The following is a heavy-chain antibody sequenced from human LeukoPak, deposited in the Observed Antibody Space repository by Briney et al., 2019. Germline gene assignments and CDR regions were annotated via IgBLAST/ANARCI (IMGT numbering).Heavy chain of an antibody. CDR1: GGSFSGYY. J-gene: IGHJ5*02. CDR3: ARDRKVNWFDP. V-gene: IGHV4-4*07. CDR2: IYTSGST. Sequence: SETLSLTCAVYGGSFSGYYWSWIRQPAGKGLEWIGRIYTSGSTNYNPSLKSRVTISVDTSKNQFSLKLSSVTAADTAVYYCARDRKVNWFDPWGQGTLVTVSS.